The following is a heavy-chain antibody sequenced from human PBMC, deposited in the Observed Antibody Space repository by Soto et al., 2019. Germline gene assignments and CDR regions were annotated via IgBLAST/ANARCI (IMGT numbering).Heavy chain of an antibody. D-gene: IGHD5-18*01. CDR3: ARGRSIQLWLEKNFDY. CDR2: IWYDGSNK. Sequence: GGSRRLSCAASGFTFSSYGMHWVRQAPGKGLEWVAVIWYDGSNKYYADSVKGRFTISRDNSKNTLYLQMNSLRAEDTAVYYCARGRSIQLWLEKNFDYWGQGTLVTVSS. V-gene: IGHV3-33*01. J-gene: IGHJ4*02. CDR1: GFTFSSYG.